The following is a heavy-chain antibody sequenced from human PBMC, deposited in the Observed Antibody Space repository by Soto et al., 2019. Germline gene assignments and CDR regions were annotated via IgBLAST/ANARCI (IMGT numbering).Heavy chain of an antibody. V-gene: IGHV5-51*01. J-gene: IGHJ5*02. CDR3: ARLSPTEVWFDP. CDR2: IYPGDSDT. Sequence: GQSLKISCKGSGYSFTSYWIGCVRQMPGKGLEWMGIIYPGDSDTSYSPSFQGQVTISADKSISTAYLQWSSLKASDTAMYYCARLSPTEVWFDPWGQGTPVTVSS. CDR1: GYSFTSYW.